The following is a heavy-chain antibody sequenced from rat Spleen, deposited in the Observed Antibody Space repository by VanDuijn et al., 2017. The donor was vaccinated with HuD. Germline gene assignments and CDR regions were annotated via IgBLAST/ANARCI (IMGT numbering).Heavy chain of an antibody. CDR1: GYSITSNY. CDR3: SRTYFGYTYRVMDA. CDR2: ISYSGST. D-gene: IGHD1-9*01. Sequence: EVQLQESGPGLVKPSQSLSLTCSVTGYSITSNYWGWIRKFPGNKMEWIGHISYSGSTSYNPSLKSRISITRDKSKNQFFLQLNSVTTENTATYYCSRTYFGYTYRVMDAWGQGASVTVSS. J-gene: IGHJ4*01. V-gene: IGHV3-1*01.